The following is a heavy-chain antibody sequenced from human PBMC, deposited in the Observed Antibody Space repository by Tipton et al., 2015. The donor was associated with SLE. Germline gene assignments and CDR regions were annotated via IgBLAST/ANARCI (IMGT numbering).Heavy chain of an antibody. CDR3: ASPRSGGVYCCGMDV. D-gene: IGHD2-15*01. J-gene: IGHJ6*02. V-gene: IGHV1-2*06. CDR2: INPNSGGT. Sequence: QLVQSGAEVKKPGASVKVSCKASGYTFTGYYIHWVRQAPGQGLEWMGRINPNSGGTNYAQKFQGSVTMTRDTSINTAYMELSRLRSDDTAVYYCASPRSGGVYCCGMDVWGQGTTVTVSS. CDR1: GYTFTGYY.